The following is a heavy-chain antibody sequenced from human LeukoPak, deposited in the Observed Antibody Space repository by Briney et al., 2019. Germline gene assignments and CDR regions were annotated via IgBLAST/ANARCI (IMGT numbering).Heavy chain of an antibody. CDR2: INPSGGST. CDR3: ARDQYYDILNYYYGMDV. V-gene: IGHV1-46*01. D-gene: IGHD3-9*01. J-gene: IGHJ6*02. CDR1: GYTFTSYY. Sequence: ASVKVSCKGSGYTFTSYYMHWVRQAPGQGLEWMGIINPSGGSTSYAQKFQGRVTMTRDTSTSTVYMELSSLRSEDTAVYYCARDQYYDILNYYYGMDVWGQGTTVTVSS.